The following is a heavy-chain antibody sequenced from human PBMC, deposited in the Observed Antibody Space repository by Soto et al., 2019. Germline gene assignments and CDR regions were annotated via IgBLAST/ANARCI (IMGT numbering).Heavy chain of an antibody. Sequence: EVQLLESGGGLVQPGGSLSLSCAASGFTFNNYAMSWVRQAPGKGLEWVSTISGRGTSTYYADSVKGRVTISRDNSKNTLYLQRNRLRDEDAAVYYCGTETRGYFPGAFDVWGQGTMVTVSS. D-gene: IGHD3-22*01. CDR3: GTETRGYFPGAFDV. CDR1: GFTFNNYA. V-gene: IGHV3-23*01. J-gene: IGHJ3*01. CDR2: ISGRGTST.